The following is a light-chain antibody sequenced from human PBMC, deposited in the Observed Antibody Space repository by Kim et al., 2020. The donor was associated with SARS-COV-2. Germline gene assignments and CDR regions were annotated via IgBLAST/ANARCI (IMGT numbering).Light chain of an antibody. Sequence: VSPGQPASITCSGDKLGDKYVCWYQQKPGQSPVLVIYQDTKRPSGIPGRFSGPKSGNTATLTIGGTQAMDEADYYCQAWDSGITYVFGTGTKVTVL. CDR3: QAWDSGITYV. V-gene: IGLV3-1*01. CDR1: KLGDKY. CDR2: QDT. J-gene: IGLJ1*01.